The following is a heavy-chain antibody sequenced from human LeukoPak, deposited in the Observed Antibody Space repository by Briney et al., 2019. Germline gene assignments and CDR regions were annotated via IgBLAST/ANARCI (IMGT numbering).Heavy chain of an antibody. CDR1: GLAFSAYK. Sequence: GGSLRLSCAASGLAFSAYKMHWVRQAPRKGLVWVARISTDGYTTDYADFVQGRFTASRDNTKNTWSLEMNSLRAEDTAVYYCVVGGSPGYWGQGTLVTVSS. CDR3: VVGGSPGY. J-gene: IGHJ4*02. V-gene: IGHV3-74*01. CDR2: ISTDGYTT. D-gene: IGHD2-15*01.